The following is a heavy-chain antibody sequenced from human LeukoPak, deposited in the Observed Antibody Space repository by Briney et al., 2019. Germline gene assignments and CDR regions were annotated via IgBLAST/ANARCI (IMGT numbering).Heavy chain of an antibody. CDR3: ARDLDSGWAFDY. V-gene: IGHV3-74*01. CDR1: GFTFSSYW. D-gene: IGHD5-12*01. J-gene: IGHJ4*02. Sequence: PGGSLRLSCAASGFTFSSYWMHWVRQAPGKGLVWVSRISNDGGNTSYADSVKGRFTISRDNAKNSLYLQMNSLRAEDTAVYYCARDLDSGWAFDYWGQGTLVTVSS. CDR2: ISNDGGNT.